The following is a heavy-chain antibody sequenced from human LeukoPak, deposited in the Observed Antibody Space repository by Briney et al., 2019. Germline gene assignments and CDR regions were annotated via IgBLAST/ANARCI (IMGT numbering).Heavy chain of an antibody. V-gene: IGHV1-2*02. CDR3: AKDAGTYYYMDV. Sequence: ASVKVSCKASGYTFTDYHIHWVRQAPGQGLEWMEWINPKSGGTKYAQKFQGRVTMTRDTSISTAYMDLSRLRSDDTAVYYCAKDAGTYYYMDVWGKGTTVTVSS. CDR2: INPKSGGT. CDR1: GYTFTDYH. J-gene: IGHJ6*03.